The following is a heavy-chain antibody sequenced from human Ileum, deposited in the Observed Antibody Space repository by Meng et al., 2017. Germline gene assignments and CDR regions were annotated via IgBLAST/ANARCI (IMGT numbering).Heavy chain of an antibody. D-gene: IGHD6-19*01. CDR3: ARHIAVSGTRGFDS. V-gene: IGHV4-4*02. J-gene: IGHJ4*02. CDR2: MYPSGTT. Sequence: VPLPEAGPGLVQPSETLSPTCAASGASISSGHWWSWVRQPPGKGLEWIGEMYPSGTTNYNPSLKRRVTISMDTSKNQLSLKLSSVTAADTAVYYCARHIAVSGTRGFDSWGQGTLVTVSS. CDR1: GASISSGHW.